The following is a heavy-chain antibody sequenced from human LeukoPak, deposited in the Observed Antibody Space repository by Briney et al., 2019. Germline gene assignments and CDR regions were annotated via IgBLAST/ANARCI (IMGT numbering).Heavy chain of an antibody. CDR3: ARGASAARNTVFDY. V-gene: IGHV4-4*07. CDR1: GGSISSYY. J-gene: IGHJ4*02. Sequence: SETLSLTCTVSGGSISSYYWSWIRQPAGKGLEWIGRIYTSGSTNYNPSLKSRVTMSVGTSKNQFSLKLSAVTAADTAVYYCARGASAARNTVFDYWGQGTLGTVCS. D-gene: IGHD6-25*01. CDR2: IYTSGST.